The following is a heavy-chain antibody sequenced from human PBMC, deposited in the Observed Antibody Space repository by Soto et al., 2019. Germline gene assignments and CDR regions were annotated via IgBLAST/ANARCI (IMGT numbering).Heavy chain of an antibody. D-gene: IGHD7-27*01. J-gene: IGHJ4*02. CDR3: ARNSGSKLGPRAAGEGH. CDR1: GFTVSNTY. V-gene: IGHV3-66*01. CDR2: IYSGGTT. Sequence: EVQLVESGGALVQPGGSLRLSCAASGFTVSNTYMSWVRQAPGKGLEWVSLIYSGGTTSYADSVKGRFTISRDSSKNTLNLQMNSLRAEDTAVYYCARNSGSKLGPRAAGEGHWGQGPLVTVSS.